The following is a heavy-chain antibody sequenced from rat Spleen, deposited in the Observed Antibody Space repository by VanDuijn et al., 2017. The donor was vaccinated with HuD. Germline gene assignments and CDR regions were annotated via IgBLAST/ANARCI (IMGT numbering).Heavy chain of an antibody. Sequence: QVQLKEPGPGLVQPSQTLSLTCTVSGFSLSNYGVIWVRQPPGKSLEWMGVIWGHGNTKYNSPLKSRRSISRDTYKGQRYLKMNSLKLEDTATDFCARADVAGKSTDGIWGQGIMVTVSS. V-gene: IGHV2-13*01. CDR1: GFSLSNYG. CDR3: ARADVAGKSTDGI. D-gene: IGHD1-2*01. CDR2: IWGHGNT. J-gene: IGHJ2*01.